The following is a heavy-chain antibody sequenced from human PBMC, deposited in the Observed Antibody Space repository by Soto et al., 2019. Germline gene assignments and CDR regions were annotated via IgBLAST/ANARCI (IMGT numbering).Heavy chain of an antibody. J-gene: IGHJ6*03. CDR3: AKLKLSYNYMDV. V-gene: IGHV3-23*01. CDR1: GFTSNNYASYA. D-gene: IGHD3-10*01. CDR2: INAGGDTT. Sequence: EVQLLESGGGLVQPGGSLRLSCAASGFTSNNYASYAMRWVRQAPGKGLEWVSTINAGGDTTYYADAVKGRFTISRDKSQNTLYFQMNSLRAEDTAVYYGAKLKLSYNYMDVWGTGTTVTVSS.